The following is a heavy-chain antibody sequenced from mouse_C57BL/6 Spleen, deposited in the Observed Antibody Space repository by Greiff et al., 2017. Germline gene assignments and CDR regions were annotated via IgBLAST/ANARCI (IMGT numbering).Heavy chain of an antibody. CDR3: ARGSITTVVGSYAMDY. CDR1: GYTFTSYW. V-gene: IGHV1-55*01. J-gene: IGHJ4*01. D-gene: IGHD1-1*01. Sequence: QVQLQQSGAELVKPGASVKMSCKASGYTFTSYWITWVKQRPGQGLEWIGDIYPGSGSTNYNETFKSKATLTVDTSSSTAYMQLSSLTSEDSAVYYCARGSITTVVGSYAMDYWGQGTSVTVAS. CDR2: IYPGSGST.